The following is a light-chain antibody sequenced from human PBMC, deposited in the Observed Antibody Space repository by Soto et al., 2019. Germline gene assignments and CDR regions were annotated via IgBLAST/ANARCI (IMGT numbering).Light chain of an antibody. Sequence: DIQMTQSPSSLSASVGDRVTITCRASESIARHLNWYQQKPGKAPKLLIYAASSLQNGVPSRFRGVDSGTDFTLTIRNLHPEDFATYYCKQTYTTLSLTFGQGTRLEIK. CDR1: ESIARH. V-gene: IGKV1-39*01. CDR2: AAS. J-gene: IGKJ5*01. CDR3: KQTYTTLSLT.